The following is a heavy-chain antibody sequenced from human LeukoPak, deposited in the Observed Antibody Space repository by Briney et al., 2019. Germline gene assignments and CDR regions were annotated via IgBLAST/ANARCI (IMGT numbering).Heavy chain of an antibody. CDR2: ISSSSSYI. V-gene: IGHV3-21*01. Sequence: SGGSLRLSCEASGFTFSHYSMNWVRQAPGKGLEWVSSISSSSSYIYYADSVKGRFTISRDNAKKSLYLQMNSLRAEDTAVYYCAKEVVGALSFDYWGQGTLVTVSS. D-gene: IGHD1-26*01. J-gene: IGHJ4*02. CDR3: AKEVVGALSFDY. CDR1: GFTFSHYS.